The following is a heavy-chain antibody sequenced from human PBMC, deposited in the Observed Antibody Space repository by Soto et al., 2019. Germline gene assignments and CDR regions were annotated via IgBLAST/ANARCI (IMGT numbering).Heavy chain of an antibody. CDR3: ASHYGDNGWFDP. CDR2: ITSGSSSI. J-gene: IGHJ5*02. CDR1: GFTFSAYN. V-gene: IGHV3-21*06. D-gene: IGHD4-17*01. Sequence: EVQLVESGGGLVKPGGSLRLSCAASGFTFSAYNMNWVRQPPGKGLEWVSSITSGSSSIYYADSLKGRFTISRDNAKNSLYLQMNSLRAEDTAVYYCASHYGDNGWFDPWGQGTLVTVSS.